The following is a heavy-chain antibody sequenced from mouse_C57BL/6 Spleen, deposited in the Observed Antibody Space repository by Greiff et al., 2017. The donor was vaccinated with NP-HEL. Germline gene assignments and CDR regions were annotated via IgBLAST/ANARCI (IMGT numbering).Heavy chain of an antibody. CDR2: ISRGSSTI. V-gene: IGHV5-17*01. Sequence: DVQLVESGGGLVKPGGSLKLSCAASGFTFSDYGMHWVRQAPEKGLEWVGYISRGSSTIYYADTVKGRFTISRDNAKNTLFLQMTSLRSEDTAMYYCARDYYSNSLAYWGQGTLVTVSA. CDR1: GFTFSDYG. J-gene: IGHJ3*01. CDR3: ARDYYSNSLAY. D-gene: IGHD2-5*01.